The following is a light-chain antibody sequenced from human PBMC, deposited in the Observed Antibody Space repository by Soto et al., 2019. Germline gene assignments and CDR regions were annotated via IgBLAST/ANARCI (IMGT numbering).Light chain of an antibody. J-gene: IGLJ1*01. CDR2: GNS. CDR1: SSNIGAGYD. Sequence: QSVLTQPPSVSGAPGQRVTISCTGSSSNIGAGYDVHWYQQLPGTAPKLLIYGNSNRPSGVPDRFSGSKSGTSASLAITGLQAEDEADYYCHSYYSSLSVYVFGSGTKVTV. CDR3: HSYYSSLSVYV. V-gene: IGLV1-40*01.